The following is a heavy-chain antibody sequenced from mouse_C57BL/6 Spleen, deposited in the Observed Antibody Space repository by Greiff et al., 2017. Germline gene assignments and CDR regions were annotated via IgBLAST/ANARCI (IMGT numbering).Heavy chain of an antibody. J-gene: IGHJ4*01. CDR3: TRDFYSNSYAMDY. CDR1: GFTFSSYA. D-gene: IGHD2-5*01. CDR2: ISSGGVSL. V-gene: IGHV5-9-1*02. Sequence: EVMLVESGEGLVKPGGSLKLPCAASGFTFSSYAMSWVSQPPETRRAWVAYISSGGVSLYFAATVKGRCTIYRDNARNTLYLQMSSLKSEDTAMYYCTRDFYSNSYAMDYGGQGTSVTVAS.